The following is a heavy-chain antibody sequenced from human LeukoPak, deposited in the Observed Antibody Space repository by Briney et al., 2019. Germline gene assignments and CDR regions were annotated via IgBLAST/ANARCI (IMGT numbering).Heavy chain of an antibody. D-gene: IGHD1-26*01. V-gene: IGHV3-7*01. Sequence: GGSLRLSCAGSGFIFRNYWMSWVRQAPGKGLEWVANIKQDGGEKYYVDSVKGRFTISGDNAKNSLYLQMNSLRAEDTGVYYCAREGVSGATANHYDYWGQGSLVTVSS. CDR1: GFIFRNYW. CDR2: IKQDGGEK. CDR3: AREGVSGATANHYDY. J-gene: IGHJ4*02.